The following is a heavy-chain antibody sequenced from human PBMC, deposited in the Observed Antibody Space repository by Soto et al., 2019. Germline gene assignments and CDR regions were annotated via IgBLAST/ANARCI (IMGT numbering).Heavy chain of an antibody. CDR1: GYTFTSYG. CDR2: ISAYNGNT. D-gene: IGHD3-3*01. Sequence: QVQLVQSGAEVKKPGASVKVSCKASGYTFTSYGISWVRQAPGQGLEWMGWISAYNGNTNYAEKLQGRVTMTTDTSTSTAYMELRSLRSDDTAVYHCARATIFGVVIRDYYYYGMDVWGQGTTVTVSS. V-gene: IGHV1-18*01. J-gene: IGHJ6*02. CDR3: ARATIFGVVIRDYYYYGMDV.